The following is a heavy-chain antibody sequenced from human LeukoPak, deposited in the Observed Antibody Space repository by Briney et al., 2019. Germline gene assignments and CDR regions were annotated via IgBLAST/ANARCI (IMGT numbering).Heavy chain of an antibody. CDR3: ASSNYYGSGTAAV. CDR2: IYYSGST. J-gene: IGHJ4*02. D-gene: IGHD3-10*01. Sequence: SETLSLTCTVSGGSISSSSYYWGWIRQPPGKGLEWIGSIYYSGSTYYNPSLKSRVTISVDTSKNQFSLKLSSVTAADTAVYYCASSNYYGSGTAAVWGQGILVTVSS. CDR1: GGSISSSSYY. V-gene: IGHV4-39*07.